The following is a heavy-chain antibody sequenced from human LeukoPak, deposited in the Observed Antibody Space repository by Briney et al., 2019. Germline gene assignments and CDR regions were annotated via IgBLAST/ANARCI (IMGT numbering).Heavy chain of an antibody. CDR1: GFTFSSYG. Sequence: GSLRLSCAASGFTFSSYGMHWVRQAPGKGLEWVAVISFDGSNKYYADSVKGRFTISRDNSKNTLYMQMNSLRGEDTAVYYCARGLLWFGESIPYGMDVWGQGTTVTVSS. J-gene: IGHJ6*02. D-gene: IGHD3-10*01. CDR2: ISFDGSNK. V-gene: IGHV3-30*04. CDR3: ARGLLWFGESIPYGMDV.